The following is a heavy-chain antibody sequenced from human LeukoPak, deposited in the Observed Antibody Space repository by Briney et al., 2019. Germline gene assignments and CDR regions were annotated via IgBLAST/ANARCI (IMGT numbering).Heavy chain of an antibody. Sequence: PGGSLRLSCAASGFTFSSYWMSWVRQAPGKGLEWVANIKQDGSEKYYVDSVKGRFTISRDNAKNSLYLQMNSLRAEDTAVYYFASLPDVRIRYFDWLPEAWFDPWGQGTLVTVSS. V-gene: IGHV3-7*03. D-gene: IGHD3-9*01. CDR1: GFTFSSYW. CDR2: IKQDGSEK. CDR3: ASLPDVRIRYFDWLPEAWFDP. J-gene: IGHJ5*02.